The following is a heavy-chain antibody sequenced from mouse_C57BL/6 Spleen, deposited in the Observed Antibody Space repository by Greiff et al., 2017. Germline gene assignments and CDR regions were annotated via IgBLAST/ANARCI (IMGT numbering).Heavy chain of an antibody. CDR3: ARQYYDYDGDGVEFAY. CDR2: ISGGGGNT. Sequence: EVHLVESGGGLVKPGGSLKLSCAASGFTFSSYTMSWVRQTPEKRLEWVATISGGGGNTYYPDSVKGRFTISRDNAKNTLYLQMSSLRSEDTALYYCARQYYDYDGDGVEFAYWGQGTLVTVSA. J-gene: IGHJ3*01. V-gene: IGHV5-9*01. CDR1: GFTFSSYT. D-gene: IGHD2-4*01.